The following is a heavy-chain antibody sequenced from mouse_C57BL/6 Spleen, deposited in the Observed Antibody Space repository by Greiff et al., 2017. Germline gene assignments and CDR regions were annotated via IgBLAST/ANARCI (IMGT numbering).Heavy chain of an antibody. CDR1: GYTFTDYN. CDR2: IHPNNGGT. J-gene: IGHJ2*01. CDR3: ARELVGNYYFDY. V-gene: IGHV1-22*01. D-gene: IGHD2-1*01. Sequence: VQLQQSGPELVKPGASVKMSCKASGYTFTDYNMHWVKQSHGKSLEWIGYIHPNNGGTSYNQKFKGKATLTVNKSSSTAYMELRSLTSEDSAVYYGARELVGNYYFDYWGQGTTLTVSS.